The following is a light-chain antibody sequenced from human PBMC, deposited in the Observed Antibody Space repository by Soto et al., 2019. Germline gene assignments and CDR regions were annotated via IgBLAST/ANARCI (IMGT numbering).Light chain of an antibody. Sequence: ETMMTQSPDTLSVSLGERATLSCRASQSLRSSLAWYQQKPGQAPRLLIYDASTRATGIPARFSGSGSGTDFTLTISRLEPEDFAVYYCQQYGSSPGTFGQGTKVEIK. CDR3: QQYGSSPGT. CDR1: QSLRSSL. V-gene: IGKV3-20*01. CDR2: DAS. J-gene: IGKJ1*01.